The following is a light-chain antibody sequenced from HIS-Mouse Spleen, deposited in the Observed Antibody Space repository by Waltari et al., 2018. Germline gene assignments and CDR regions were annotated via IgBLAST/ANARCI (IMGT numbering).Light chain of an antibody. CDR2: GAS. CDR3: QQYNNWPIFT. V-gene: IGKV3-15*01. Sequence: EIVMTQSPATLSVSPGERATLSCRASQSVSSNLAWYQQKPGQAPRLLIYGASTRATGIPARFSGSGPGTEFTLTISSMQSEDFAVYYCQQYNNWPIFTFGPGTKVDIK. CDR1: QSVSSN. J-gene: IGKJ3*01.